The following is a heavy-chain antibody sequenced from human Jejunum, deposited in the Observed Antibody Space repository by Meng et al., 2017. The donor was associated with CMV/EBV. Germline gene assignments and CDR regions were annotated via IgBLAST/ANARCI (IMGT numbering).Heavy chain of an antibody. CDR3: ARGGPVFDF. V-gene: IGHV2-5*02. CDR2: ILWDDDR. Sequence: QITLKESGPTLVKPTQTLTLTCSFSGFSLTTTGMGVGWIRQPPGKALEWLALILWDDDRLYNPSLKTRVTITKDMSTNQVVLTMTNMDPADTGTYYCARGGPVFDFWGQGALVTVSS. J-gene: IGHJ4*02. CDR1: GFSLTTTGMG.